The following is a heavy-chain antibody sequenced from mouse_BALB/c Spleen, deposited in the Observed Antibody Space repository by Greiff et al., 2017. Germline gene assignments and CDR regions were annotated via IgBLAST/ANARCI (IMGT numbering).Heavy chain of an antibody. CDR3: AGGDYDVGAMDY. CDR1: GFSFTGYG. CDR2: IWGDGST. V-gene: IGHV2-6-7*01. Sequence: VQLVESGPGLVAPSQSLSITCTVSGFSFTGYGVNWVRQPPGKGLEWLGMIWGDGSTDYNSALNSRLSISKDNSKSQVFLKMNSLQTDDTARYYCAGGDYDVGAMDYWGQGTSVTVSS. J-gene: IGHJ4*01. D-gene: IGHD2-4*01.